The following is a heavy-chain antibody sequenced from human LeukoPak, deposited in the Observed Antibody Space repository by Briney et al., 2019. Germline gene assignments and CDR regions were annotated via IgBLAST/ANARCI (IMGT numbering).Heavy chain of an antibody. Sequence: GGSLRLSCAASGFTLSSYWMHWARQAPGKGLVWVSRMNGDGDSTRYADSVKGRFTISRDNGKNTLFLQMNSLGADDTAVYYCARILDSAWGELGYWGQGTLVTVSS. J-gene: IGHJ4*02. CDR2: MNGDGDST. D-gene: IGHD6-19*01. CDR1: GFTLSSYW. CDR3: ARILDSAWGELGY. V-gene: IGHV3-74*01.